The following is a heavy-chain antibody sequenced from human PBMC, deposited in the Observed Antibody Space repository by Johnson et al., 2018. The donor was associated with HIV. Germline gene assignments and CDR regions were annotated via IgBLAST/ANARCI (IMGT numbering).Heavy chain of an antibody. Sequence: VQLVESGGGLIQPGGSLRLSCEASGLIFSRSWIHWVRQAPGKGLVWVSRSNSDGSSTHYADSVKGRFTISRDNSENTLYVQMNSLRAEDTAVYYCARGIPAATRGYAFDIWGQGTMVTVSS. J-gene: IGHJ3*02. D-gene: IGHD2-2*01. CDR1: GLIFSRSW. CDR2: SNSDGSST. CDR3: ARGIPAATRGYAFDI. V-gene: IGHV3-74*01.